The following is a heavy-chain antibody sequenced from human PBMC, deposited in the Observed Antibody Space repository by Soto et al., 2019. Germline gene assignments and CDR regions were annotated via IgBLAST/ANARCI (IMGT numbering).Heavy chain of an antibody. CDR1: GFSFSTSDVG. D-gene: IGHD3-16*01. J-gene: IGHJ3*02. Sequence: SGPTLVNPTQTLTLTCSFSGFSFSTSDVGVGWIRQPPGKALEWLALIYWDGDKRYSPSLERRLTITKDTFENQVVLTMTDMDPVDTATYYCAHTHGVVPGTHAFDIWGQGTMVTVSS. CDR3: AHTHGVVPGTHAFDI. V-gene: IGHV2-5*02. CDR2: IYWDGDK.